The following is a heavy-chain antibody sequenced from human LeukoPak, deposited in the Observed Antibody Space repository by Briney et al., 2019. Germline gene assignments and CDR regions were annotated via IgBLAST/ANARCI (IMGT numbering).Heavy chain of an antibody. CDR2: IYYSGST. V-gene: IGHV4-39*02. D-gene: IGHD3-22*01. J-gene: IGHJ5*02. Sequence: SETLSLTCTVSGDSISSGGYYWGWIRQPPGKGLEWIGTIYYSGSTYYNPSFESRVTISVDTSKNQFSLKLNSVTAADTAVYYCARDGDDSTGYASNWFDPWGQGTLVTVSS. CDR3: ARDGDDSTGYASNWFDP. CDR1: GDSISSGGYY.